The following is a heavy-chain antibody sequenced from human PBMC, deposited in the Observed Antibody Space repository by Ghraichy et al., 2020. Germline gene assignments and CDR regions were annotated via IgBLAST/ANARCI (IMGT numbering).Heavy chain of an antibody. V-gene: IGHV3-21*01. CDR3: ARGCSSTSCYTRGDYYYYGMDV. D-gene: IGHD2-2*02. CDR2: ISSSSSYI. CDR1: GFTFSSYS. Sequence: GESLNISCAASGFTFSSYSMNWVRQAPGKGLEWVSSISSSSSYIYYADSVKGRFTISRDNAKNSLYLQMNSLRAEDTAVYYCARGCSSTSCYTRGDYYYYGMDVWGQGTTVTVSS. J-gene: IGHJ6*02.